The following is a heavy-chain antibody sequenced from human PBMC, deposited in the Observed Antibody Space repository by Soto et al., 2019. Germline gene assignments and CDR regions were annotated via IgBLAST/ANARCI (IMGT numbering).Heavy chain of an antibody. D-gene: IGHD3-10*01. V-gene: IGHV3-23*01. Sequence: EVQLLESGGGLVQPGGSLRLSCAASGFTFSSYVKNWVRLAPGKGLEWVSSISGSGSNTYYADSVKGRFTISRDNSNDTLYLQMNSLRAEDTAIYYCAHPYYSGSSYYGIDVWGRGTTVTVSS. CDR1: GFTFSSYV. CDR2: ISGSGSNT. CDR3: AHPYYSGSSYYGIDV. J-gene: IGHJ6*02.